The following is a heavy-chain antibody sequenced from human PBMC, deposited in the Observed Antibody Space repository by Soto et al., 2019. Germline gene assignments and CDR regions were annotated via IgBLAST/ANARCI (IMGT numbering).Heavy chain of an antibody. CDR2: INHSGST. CDR1: GGSFRGYY. D-gene: IGHD3-10*01. CDR3: ARGEYYGSGSYYRSGGSQHWFDP. V-gene: IGHV4-34*01. J-gene: IGHJ5*02. Sequence: QVQLQQWGAGVLKPSETLSLTCGVYGGSFRGYYWSWIRQPPGKGLEWIGEINHSGSTKYNPSLKSRVTISVDTSKNQFSLKLSSVTAADTAVYYCARGEYYGSGSYYRSGGSQHWFDPWGQGTLVTVSS.